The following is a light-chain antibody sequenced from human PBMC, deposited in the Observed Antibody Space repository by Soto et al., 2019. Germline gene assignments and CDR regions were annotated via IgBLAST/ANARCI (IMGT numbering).Light chain of an antibody. CDR3: CSYAGSYIQYV. J-gene: IGLJ1*01. CDR2: YVI. Sequence: QSVLTQPRSVSGSPGQSVTLSCTGTSSDVGNYDYVSWYQQHPGMAPKLIIYYVIKRPSGVPDRFSGSKSGNTASLTISGLQAEDEADYYCCSYAGSYIQYVFGTGTKVTVL. V-gene: IGLV2-11*01. CDR1: SSDVGNYDY.